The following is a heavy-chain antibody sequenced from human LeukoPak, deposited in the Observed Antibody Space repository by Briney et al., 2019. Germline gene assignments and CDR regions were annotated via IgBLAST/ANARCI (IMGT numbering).Heavy chain of an antibody. CDR2: IYYSGST. D-gene: IGHD6-19*01. Sequence: PSETLSLTCAVSGYSISSSNWWGWIRQPPGQGLEWIGYIYYSGSTNSNPSIKSRVTMSVDTSQNQFSLKLGSVTALDTAVDYCARYSGQYYFDYWGQGTLVTVSS. J-gene: IGHJ4*02. V-gene: IGHV4-28*06. CDR1: GYSISSSNW. CDR3: ARYSGQYYFDY.